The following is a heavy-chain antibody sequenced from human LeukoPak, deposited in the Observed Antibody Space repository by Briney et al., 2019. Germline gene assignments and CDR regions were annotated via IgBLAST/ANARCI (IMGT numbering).Heavy chain of an antibody. CDR1: GFTFSSYW. CDR2: IKQDGSEK. Sequence: GGSLRLSCAASGFTFSSYWMSWVRQAPGKGLEWVANIKQDGSEKYYVDSVKGRFTISRDNAKSSLYLQMNSLRAEDTAVYYCARDVKDIEYSSSPDAFDIWGQGTMVTVSS. J-gene: IGHJ3*02. D-gene: IGHD6-6*01. V-gene: IGHV3-7*01. CDR3: ARDVKDIEYSSSPDAFDI.